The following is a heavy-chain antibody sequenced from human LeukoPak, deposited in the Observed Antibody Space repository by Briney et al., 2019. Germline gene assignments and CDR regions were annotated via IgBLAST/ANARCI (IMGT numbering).Heavy chain of an antibody. J-gene: IGHJ4*02. CDR3: ASAGPGDY. CDR2: IKSDGSST. CDR1: GFTFSNYW. V-gene: IGHV3-74*01. Sequence: GGSLRLSCAASGFTFSNYWMHWVRQVPGKGLVWVSRIKSDGSSTTYADSVKGRFTISRHNSKNTLYLQMNSLRAEDTAVYYCASAGPGDYWGQGTLVTVSS.